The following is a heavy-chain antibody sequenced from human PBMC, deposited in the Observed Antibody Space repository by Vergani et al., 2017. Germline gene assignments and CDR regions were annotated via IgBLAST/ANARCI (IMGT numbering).Heavy chain of an antibody. CDR1: GYSFTNYW. J-gene: IGHJ4*02. CDR2: IHPADSDT. CDR3: ARRDGRDSSGSKYFDY. V-gene: IGHV5-51*01. Sequence: EVQLVQSGAEVKKPGESLKISCQISGYSFTNYWIGWVRQMPGKGLEWMGIIHPADSDTRYSPSFQGQVTISVDKSISTAYLQRSSLRASDSAMYYCARRDGRDSSGSKYFDYWGQGTLGTVSS. D-gene: IGHD3-22*01.